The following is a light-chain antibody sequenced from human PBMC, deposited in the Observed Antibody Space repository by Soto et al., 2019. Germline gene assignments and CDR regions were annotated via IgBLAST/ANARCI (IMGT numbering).Light chain of an antibody. CDR3: QQHNNWIT. Sequence: EIVLTQSPATLSLSPVERATLSCRASQSVSSYLAWYQQKRGQAPRLLLYDASNRATGIPARFSGSGSGTDFTLTISSLEPEDFAVYYCQQHNNWITFGQGTRLEI. J-gene: IGKJ5*01. V-gene: IGKV3-11*01. CDR1: QSVSSY. CDR2: DAS.